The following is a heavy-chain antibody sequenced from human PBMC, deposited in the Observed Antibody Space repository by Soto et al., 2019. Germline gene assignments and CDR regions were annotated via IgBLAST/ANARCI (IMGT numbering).Heavy chain of an antibody. J-gene: IGHJ5*02. D-gene: IGHD2-2*03. Sequence: QVQLVQSGAEVKKPGASVKVSCKASGYTFTSYGISWVRQAPGQGLEWMGWISAYNGNTNYAQKLQGRVNMTTDTSTSTDQMEMRSLRSDDTAVYYCARHRMDIVLVAQGFDPWGQGTLVTFSS. CDR2: ISAYNGNT. CDR3: ARHRMDIVLVAQGFDP. CDR1: GYTFTSYG. V-gene: IGHV1-18*01.